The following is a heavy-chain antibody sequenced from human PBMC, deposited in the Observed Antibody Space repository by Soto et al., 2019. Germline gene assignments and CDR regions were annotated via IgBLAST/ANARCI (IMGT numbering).Heavy chain of an antibody. CDR3: ASFAYYDFWSGYYTGI. J-gene: IGHJ4*02. V-gene: IGHV3-66*01. CDR2: IYSGGST. Sequence: GGSLRLSCAASGFTVSSNYMSWVRQAPGKGLEWVSVIYSGGSTYYADSVKGRFTISRDNSKSTLYLQMNSLRAEDTAVYYCASFAYYDFWSGYYTGIWGQGTLVTVSS. CDR1: GFTVSSNY. D-gene: IGHD3-3*01.